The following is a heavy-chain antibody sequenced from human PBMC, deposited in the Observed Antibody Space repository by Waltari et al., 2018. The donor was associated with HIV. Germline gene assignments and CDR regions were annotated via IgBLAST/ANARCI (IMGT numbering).Heavy chain of an antibody. CDR2: ISGSGGST. CDR1: GFTFSSYA. Sequence: EVQLLESGGGLVQPGGSLRLSCAASGFTFSSYAMSWVRQAPGKGLEWVSGISGSGGSTYYADSVKGRFTISRDNSKNSLYLQMKRLRADDTAVYYCAKESSVAGTADDYWGQGTLVAVSS. V-gene: IGHV3-23*01. J-gene: IGHJ4*02. D-gene: IGHD6-19*01. CDR3: AKESSVAGTADDY.